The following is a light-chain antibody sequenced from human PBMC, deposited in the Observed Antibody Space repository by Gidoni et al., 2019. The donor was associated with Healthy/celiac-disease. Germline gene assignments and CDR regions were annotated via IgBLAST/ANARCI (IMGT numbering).Light chain of an antibody. CDR2: WAS. CDR3: QQYYSTPRT. J-gene: IGKJ2*01. Sequence: EIVTTQSPDSLAVSLGERATINCKSSQSVLYSSNNKNYLAWYQQKPGQPPKLLIYWASTRESGVPDRFSGSGSGTDFTLTISSLQAEDVAVYYCQQYYSTPRTFGQGTKLEIK. CDR1: QSVLYSSNNKNY. V-gene: IGKV4-1*01.